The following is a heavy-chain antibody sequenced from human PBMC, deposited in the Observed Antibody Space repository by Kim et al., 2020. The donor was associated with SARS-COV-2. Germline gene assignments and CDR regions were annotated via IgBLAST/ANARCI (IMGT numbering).Heavy chain of an antibody. CDR3: ARDALAGRYGMDV. CDR1: GFTFSSYS. Sequence: GGSLRLSCAASGFTFSSYSMNWVRQAPGKGLEWVSSISSSSSYIYYADSVKGRFTISRDNAKNSLYLQMNSLRAEDTAVYYCARDALAGRYGMDVWGQGTTVTVSS. J-gene: IGHJ6*02. V-gene: IGHV3-21*01. CDR2: ISSSSSYI. D-gene: IGHD6-13*01.